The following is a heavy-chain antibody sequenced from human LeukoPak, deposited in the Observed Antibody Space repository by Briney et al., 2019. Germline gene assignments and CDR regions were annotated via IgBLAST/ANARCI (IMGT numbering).Heavy chain of an antibody. J-gene: IGHJ6*02. D-gene: IGHD6-19*01. CDR1: GFTFTGYW. Sequence: PGGSLRLSSAASGFTFTGYWMHWVRQAPGKGLGWVSRINSDGSSTSYAGSVKGRFTISRDNAKHSLYLQMNSLRAEDTAVYYCARDISDYGMDVWGQGTTVTVSS. CDR3: ARDISDYGMDV. CDR2: INSDGSST. V-gene: IGHV3-74*01.